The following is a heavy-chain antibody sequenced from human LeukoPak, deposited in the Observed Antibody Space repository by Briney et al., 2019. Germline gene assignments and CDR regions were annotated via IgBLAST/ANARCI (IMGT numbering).Heavy chain of an antibody. CDR1: GFTFSSYG. V-gene: IGHV3-33*01. D-gene: IGHD6-13*01. CDR3: ARTAAGAFSFDY. J-gene: IGHJ4*02. CDR2: IWYDGSNK. Sequence: GGSLRLSCAASGFTFSSYGMHWVRQAPGKGLEWVAVIWYDGSNKYYADSVKGRFTISRDNFKNTLYLQMNSLRAEDTAVYYCARTAAGAFSFDYWGQGTLVTVSS.